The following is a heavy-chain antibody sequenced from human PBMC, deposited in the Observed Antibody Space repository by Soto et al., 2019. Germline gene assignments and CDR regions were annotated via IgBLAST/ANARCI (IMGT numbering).Heavy chain of an antibody. CDR1: GFTFTSYG. D-gene: IGHD1-7*01. V-gene: IGHV3-30*18. CDR2: ISYDGSNK. CDR3: AKDLTPLNWNYVGRGMDV. J-gene: IGHJ6*02. Sequence: GGSLRLSCAASGFTFTSYGMHWVRQARGKGLEWVAVISYDGSNKDYGDSVKGRFTISRDNSKNTVYLQMNSLRAEDTAVYYCAKDLTPLNWNYVGRGMDVWGQGTTVTVSS.